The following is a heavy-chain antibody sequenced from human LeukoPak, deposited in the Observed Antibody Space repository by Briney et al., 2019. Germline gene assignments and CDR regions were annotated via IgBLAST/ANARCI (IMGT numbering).Heavy chain of an antibody. J-gene: IGHJ6*03. Sequence: TGGSLRLSCAASGFTFSDYYMSWVRQAPGKGLEWVSAISGSGGSTYYADSVKGRFTISRDNSKNTLYLQMNSLRAEDTAVYYCAKSLTGIIKDYYYYMDVWGKGTTVTVSS. CDR1: GFTFSDYY. CDR2: ISGSGGST. V-gene: IGHV3-23*01. CDR3: AKSLTGIIKDYYYYMDV. D-gene: IGHD3-9*01.